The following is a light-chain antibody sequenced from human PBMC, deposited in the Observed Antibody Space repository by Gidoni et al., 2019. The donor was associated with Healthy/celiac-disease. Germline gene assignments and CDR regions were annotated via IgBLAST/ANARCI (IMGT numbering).Light chain of an antibody. CDR3: NSRDSSGVV. CDR2: GKN. CDR1: SLRSYY. J-gene: IGLJ2*01. V-gene: IGLV3-19*01. Sequence: SSELTQDPPASVALGQTVRITCQGDSLRSYYASWYQQKPGQAPVLVIYGKNNRPSGIPDRFSGSSSGNTASLTITGAQAEDEADYYCNSRDSSGVVFGGGTKLTVL.